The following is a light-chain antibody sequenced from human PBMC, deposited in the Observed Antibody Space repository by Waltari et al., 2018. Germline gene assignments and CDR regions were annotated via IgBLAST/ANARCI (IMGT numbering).Light chain of an antibody. J-gene: IGKJ4*01. CDR3: HQHNSWPPLS. CDR1: QSVSSN. Sequence: IVMTQSPATLSVSPGERATLSCRASQSVSSNLAWYQQKPGQAPRLLIYGASTRATGVPARFSGSGSGTDFTLTISGLQSEDYAVYFCHQHNSWPPLSFGGGTKVEIK. CDR2: GAS. V-gene: IGKV3-15*01.